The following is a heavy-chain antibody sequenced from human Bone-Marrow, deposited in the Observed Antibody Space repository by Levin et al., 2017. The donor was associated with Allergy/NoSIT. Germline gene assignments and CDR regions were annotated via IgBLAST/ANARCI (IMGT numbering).Heavy chain of an antibody. CDR3: ARADYDFWSGYYTPPGLGMDV. V-gene: IGHV1-69*02. Sequence: KISCKASGGTFSSYTISWVRQAPGQGLEWMGRIIPILGIANYAQKFQGRVTITADKSTSTAYMELSSLRSEDTAVYYCARADYDFWSGYYTPPGLGMDVWGQGTTVTVSS. J-gene: IGHJ6*02. CDR1: GGTFSSYT. CDR2: IIPILGIA. D-gene: IGHD3-3*01.